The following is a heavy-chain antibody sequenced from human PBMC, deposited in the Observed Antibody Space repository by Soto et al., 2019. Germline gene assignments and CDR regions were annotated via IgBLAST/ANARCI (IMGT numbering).Heavy chain of an antibody. V-gene: IGHV3-7*05. CDR1: GFTFSRFW. Sequence: GGSLRLSCAASGFTFSRFWMSWVRQAPGRGPQYVAIINQDGSQTDYVGSVKGRFTISRDNAVNSLALQMTRLSVEDTAMYYCARIYRDGSQALIWGQGTMVTVSS. D-gene: IGHD1-26*01. CDR3: ARIYRDGSQALI. J-gene: IGHJ3*02. CDR2: INQDGSQT.